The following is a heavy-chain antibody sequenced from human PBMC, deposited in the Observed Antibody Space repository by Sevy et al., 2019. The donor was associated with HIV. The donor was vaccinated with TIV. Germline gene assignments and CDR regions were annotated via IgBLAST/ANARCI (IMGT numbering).Heavy chain of an antibody. V-gene: IGHV3-15*01. CDR3: TTGESGSYYYYYGMDV. J-gene: IGHJ6*02. D-gene: IGHD1-26*01. CDR1: GFTFSNAW. Sequence: GSLRLSCAASGFTFSNAWMSWVRQAPGKGLEWVGRIKSKTDGGTTDYAAPVKGRFTISRDDSKNTLYLQMNSLKTEDTAVYYCTTGESGSYYYYYGMDVWGQGTTVTVSS. CDR2: IKSKTDGGTT.